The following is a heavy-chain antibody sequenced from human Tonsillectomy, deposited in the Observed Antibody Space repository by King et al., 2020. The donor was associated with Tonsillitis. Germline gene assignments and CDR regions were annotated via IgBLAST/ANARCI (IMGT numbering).Heavy chain of an antibody. J-gene: IGHJ4*01. CDR2: IKQDGSEK. D-gene: IGHD6-13*01. CDR3: ARELRYSSSWAVAC. Sequence: VQLVESGGGLVQPGGSLRLSCAASGFTFSSYWMSWVRQAPGKGLEWVANIKQDGSEKYYVDSVKGRFTISRDNAKNSLYLQMNSRRAEDTAVYYCARELRYSSSWAVACWGQGTLVTVSS. CDR1: GFTFSSYW. V-gene: IGHV3-7*01.